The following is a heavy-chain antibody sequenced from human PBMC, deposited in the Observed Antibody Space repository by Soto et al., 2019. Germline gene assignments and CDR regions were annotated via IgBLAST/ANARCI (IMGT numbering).Heavy chain of an antibody. CDR1: GGSISSGGYS. D-gene: IGHD6-13*01. CDR2: IYHSGST. CDR3: ASGQQLVRNY. J-gene: IGHJ4*02. Sequence: QLQLQKSGSGLVKPSQTLSLTCAVSGGSISSGGYSWSWIRQPPGKGLEWIGYIYHSGSTYYNPSLQSRVTISVDRSKNQFSLKLSSVTAADTAVYYCASGQQLVRNYWGQGTLVTVSS. V-gene: IGHV4-30-2*01.